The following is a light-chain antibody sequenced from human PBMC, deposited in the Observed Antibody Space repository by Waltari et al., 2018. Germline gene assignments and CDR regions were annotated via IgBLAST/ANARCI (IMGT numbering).Light chain of an antibody. CDR3: QQYNNWPPWWT. J-gene: IGKJ1*01. CDR2: GAS. V-gene: IGKV3-15*01. CDR1: QSVSSK. Sequence: EIVMTQSPATLSVSPGERATLSCRASQSVSSKLAWYQQKPGQAPRLLIYGASTRATGIPARFSGSGSGPEFTLTISSLQYEDFAVYYCQQYNNWPPWWTFGQGTKVEI.